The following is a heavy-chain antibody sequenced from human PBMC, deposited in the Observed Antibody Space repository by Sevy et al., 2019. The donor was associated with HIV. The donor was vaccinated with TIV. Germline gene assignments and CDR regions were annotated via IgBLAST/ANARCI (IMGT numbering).Heavy chain of an antibody. Sequence: ASVKVSCKASGYTFTGQYIHWVRQAPGQGLEWMGWINPNSGGTNYRQAFQGRVTLTRDTSITTAYMELSGLKSDDTAIYYCARDGVVVSLFDSWGQGALVTV. CDR2: INPNSGGT. V-gene: IGHV1-2*02. J-gene: IGHJ5*01. CDR3: ARDGVVVSLFDS. CDR1: GYTFTGQY. D-gene: IGHD2-15*01.